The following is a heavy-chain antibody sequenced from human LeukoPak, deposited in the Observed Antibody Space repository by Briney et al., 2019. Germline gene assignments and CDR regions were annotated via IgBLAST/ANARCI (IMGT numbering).Heavy chain of an antibody. D-gene: IGHD1-1*01. J-gene: IGHJ5*02. Sequence: ASVKVSCKASGCTFTDYGISWVRQAPGQGLEWMGWISAYNGNTNYAQKVQGRVTMTTDTSTNTVYMELRSLRSDDTAVYYCARDGTTGTTFRFDPWGQGTLVTVSS. CDR3: ARDGTTGTTFRFDP. V-gene: IGHV1-18*01. CDR2: ISAYNGNT. CDR1: GCTFTDYG.